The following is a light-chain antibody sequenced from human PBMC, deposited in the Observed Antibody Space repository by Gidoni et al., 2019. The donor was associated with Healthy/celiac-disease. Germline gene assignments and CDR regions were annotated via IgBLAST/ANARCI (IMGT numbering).Light chain of an antibody. CDR2: RAS. V-gene: IGKV3-20*01. CDR1: QRGSSSY. J-gene: IGKJ3*01. CDR3: QQYGSSLFT. Sequence: IVFTQSPGPLSLSPGERATLPCRASQRGSSSYPAWPQQKPGQAPRLLLYRASRRATGIPDRFSGSGSGTDFTLTISRLGPEDFAVYYCQQYGSSLFTFGPGTKVDIK.